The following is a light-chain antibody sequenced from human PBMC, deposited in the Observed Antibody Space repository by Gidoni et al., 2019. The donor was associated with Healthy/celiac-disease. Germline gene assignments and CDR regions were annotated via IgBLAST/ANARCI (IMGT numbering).Light chain of an antibody. CDR2: AAS. Sequence: IQMTQSPSSLSASVGDRVTITCRESQSISSYLNWYQQKPGKAPKLLIYAASSVQSGVPSRVSGSGSGTDFTLTISSLQPEDFATYDCQQSYSTHLPFGGGTKVEIK. V-gene: IGKV1-39*01. CDR3: QQSYSTHLP. CDR1: QSISSY. J-gene: IGKJ4*01.